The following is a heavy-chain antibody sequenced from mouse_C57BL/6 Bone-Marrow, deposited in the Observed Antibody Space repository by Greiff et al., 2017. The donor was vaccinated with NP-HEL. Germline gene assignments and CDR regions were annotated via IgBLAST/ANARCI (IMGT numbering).Heavy chain of an antibody. J-gene: IGHJ1*03. CDR3: ARYPHYDGSSYGYFDV. V-gene: IGHV1-81*01. CDR2: IYPRSGNT. Sequence: QVQLQQSGAELARPGASVKLSCKASGYTFTSYGISWVKQRTGQGLEWIGEIYPRSGNTYYNEKFKGKATLTADKSSSTAYMELRSLTSEDSAVYFCARYPHYDGSSYGYFDVWGTGTTVTVSS. CDR1: GYTFTSYG. D-gene: IGHD1-1*01.